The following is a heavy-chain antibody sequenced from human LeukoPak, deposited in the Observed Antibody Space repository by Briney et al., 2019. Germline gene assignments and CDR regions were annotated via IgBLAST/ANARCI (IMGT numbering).Heavy chain of an antibody. CDR1: GYSFTNYW. D-gene: IGHD6-25*01. V-gene: IGHV5-51*01. Sequence: GGSLKISCKGSGYSFTNYWIGWVRQMPGKGLEWMGILYPGDSDTRYSPSFQGQVTISADKSISTAYLQWSSLKASDTAMYYCARKSSGWPGDFNYWGQGTLVTVSS. CDR2: LYPGDSDT. J-gene: IGHJ4*02. CDR3: ARKSSGWPGDFNY.